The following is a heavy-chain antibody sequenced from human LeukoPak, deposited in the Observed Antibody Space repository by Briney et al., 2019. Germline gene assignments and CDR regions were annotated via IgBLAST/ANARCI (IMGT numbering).Heavy chain of an antibody. J-gene: IGHJ4*02. Sequence: GGSLRPPCAGSGITFITNHMTWGRQAPGIGLECVPVLDSDGNTKYADSVQGRFTISRDNSKNTLYLEMNSLSPDDTAVYYCARGVEPLAANTLAYWGQGTLVTVSS. CDR2: LDSDGNT. CDR1: GITFITNH. D-gene: IGHD1-14*01. CDR3: ARGVEPLAANTLAY. V-gene: IGHV3-53*01.